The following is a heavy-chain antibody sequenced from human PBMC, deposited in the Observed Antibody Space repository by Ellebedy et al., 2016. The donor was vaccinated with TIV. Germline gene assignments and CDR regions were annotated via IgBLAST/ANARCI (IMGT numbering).Heavy chain of an antibody. V-gene: IGHV1-2*02. CDR3: ARDAGSPRE. CDR1: GYTFTDYY. Sequence: ASVKVSCXASGYTFTDYYMHWVRLAPGQGLEWMGWINPNSGGTNSAEKFRGRLTLTRDTSISTAYMELSSLRSNDTAEYYCARDAGSPREWGQGTLVTVSS. CDR2: INPNSGGT. J-gene: IGHJ4*02. D-gene: IGHD1-26*01.